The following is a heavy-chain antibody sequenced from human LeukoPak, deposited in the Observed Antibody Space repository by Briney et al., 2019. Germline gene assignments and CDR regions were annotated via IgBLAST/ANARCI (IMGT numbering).Heavy chain of an antibody. V-gene: IGHV4-39*07. D-gene: IGHD6-13*01. Sequence: PSETLSLTCTVSGGSISSYYWGWIRQPPGKGLEWIGSIYYSGSTYYNPSLKSRVTISVDTSKNQFSLKLSSVTAADTAVYYCARDAYSSSWYIGAFDIWGQGTMVTVSS. CDR2: IYYSGST. J-gene: IGHJ3*02. CDR3: ARDAYSSSWYIGAFDI. CDR1: GGSISSYY.